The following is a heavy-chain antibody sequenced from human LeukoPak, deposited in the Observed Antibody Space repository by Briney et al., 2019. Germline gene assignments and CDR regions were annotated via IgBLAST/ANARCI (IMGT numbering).Heavy chain of an antibody. V-gene: IGHV4-31*03. CDR1: GGSISSGGYY. CDR3: ARYYCSSTSCYMGY. D-gene: IGHD2-2*02. J-gene: IGHJ4*02. CDR2: IYYSGST. Sequence: SQTLSLTCTVSGGSISSGGYYWSWIRQHPGKGLEWIGYIYYSGSTYYNPSLKSRVTISVDTSKNQFSLKLSSVTAADTAVYYCARYYCSSTSCYMGYWGQGTLVTVSS.